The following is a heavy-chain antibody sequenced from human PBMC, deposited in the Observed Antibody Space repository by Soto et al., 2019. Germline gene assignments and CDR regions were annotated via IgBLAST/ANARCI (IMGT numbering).Heavy chain of an antibody. J-gene: IGHJ5*02. CDR2: VIPLFGTA. V-gene: IGHV1-69*14. CDR1: GGTFSSYA. CDR3: ATATNRGDWLLSGFDP. D-gene: IGHD3-9*01. Sequence: QVQLVQSGAEVKKPGSSVKVSCKASGGTFSSYAINWVRQAPGQGLEWMGGVIPLFGTANYPQKFQGRVTITAYKSASTAYLDLSSLRSEDTAVYYCATATNRGDWLLSGFDPWGQGTLVTVSS.